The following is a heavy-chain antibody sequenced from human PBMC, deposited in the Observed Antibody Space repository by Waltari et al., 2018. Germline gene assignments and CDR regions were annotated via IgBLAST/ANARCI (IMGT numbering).Heavy chain of an antibody. J-gene: IGHJ4*02. CDR2: SRSKARNYIT. CDR1: GFPFSDSD. Sequence: EVQLVESGGGLVQPGGSLRLSCAASGFPFSDSDMYWVRQAPEKRLEWVGRSRSKARNYITEYAASVKGRFNIFRDDSENSLYLQMSSLKIEDTAVYYCARDLDGDSNLDYWGQGTLVAVS. D-gene: IGHD2-21*02. CDR3: ARDLDGDSNLDY. V-gene: IGHV3-72*01.